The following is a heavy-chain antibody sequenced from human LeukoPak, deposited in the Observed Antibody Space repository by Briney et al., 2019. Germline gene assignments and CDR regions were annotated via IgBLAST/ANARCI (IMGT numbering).Heavy chain of an antibody. V-gene: IGHV3-21*01. CDR1: GFIFSRHN. Sequence: GGSLRLSCAASGFIFSRHNMKWVRQTPGKGLEWVSSISTSSSFIYYADSVKGRFTISRDNARNSLYLEMNSLRAEDTAIYYCARNYDFWSSPQGYMDVWGKGTTVIVSS. J-gene: IGHJ6*03. CDR3: ARNYDFWSSPQGYMDV. CDR2: ISTSSSFI. D-gene: IGHD3-3*01.